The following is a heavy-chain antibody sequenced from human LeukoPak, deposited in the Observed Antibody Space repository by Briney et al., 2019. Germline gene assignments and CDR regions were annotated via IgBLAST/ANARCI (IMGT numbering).Heavy chain of an antibody. D-gene: IGHD6-13*01. CDR3: AMYSSSWHYYYYYYMDV. J-gene: IGHJ6*03. V-gene: IGHV3-48*01. Sequence: GGSLRLSCAASEFTFSSYNMNWVRQAPGKGLEWVSYISSSSSTIYYADSVKGRFTISRDNAKNSLYLQMNSLRAEDTAVYYCAMYSSSWHYYYYYYMDVWGKGTTVTISS. CDR2: ISSSSSTI. CDR1: EFTFSSYN.